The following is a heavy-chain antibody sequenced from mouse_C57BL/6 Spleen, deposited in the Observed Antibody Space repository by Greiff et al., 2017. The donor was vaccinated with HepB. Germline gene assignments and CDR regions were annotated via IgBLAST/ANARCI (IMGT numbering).Heavy chain of an antibody. CDR1: GFTFSSYA. J-gene: IGHJ3*01. V-gene: IGHV5-9-1*02. CDR2: ISSGGDYI. CDR3: TREGLRSTWFAY. D-gene: IGHD3-2*02. Sequence: EVKLVESGEGLVKPGGSLKLSCAASGFTFSSYAMSWVRQTPEKRLEWVAYISSGGDYIYYADTVKGRFTISRDNARNTLYLQMSSLKSEDTAMYYCTREGLRSTWFAYWGQGTLVTVSA.